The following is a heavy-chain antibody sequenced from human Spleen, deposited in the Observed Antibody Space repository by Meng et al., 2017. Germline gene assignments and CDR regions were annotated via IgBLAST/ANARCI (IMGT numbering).Heavy chain of an antibody. D-gene: IGHD3-10*01. V-gene: IGHV1-46*01. Sequence: ASVKVSCKASGYTFTSYFLHWVRQAPGQGLEWMGIINPSSGNTTYAQKFQGRLTMTRDTSTSTIYMELNSLRSVDTAVYFCAKDWEVRGYYFDHWGQGTLVTVSS. CDR1: GYTFTSYF. CDR3: AKDWEVRGYYFDH. J-gene: IGHJ4*02. CDR2: INPSSGNT.